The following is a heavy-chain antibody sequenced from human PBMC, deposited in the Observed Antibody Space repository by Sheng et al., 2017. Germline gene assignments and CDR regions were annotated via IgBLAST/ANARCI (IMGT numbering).Heavy chain of an antibody. CDR1: GFTFDDYA. Sequence: EVQLVESGGGLVQPGRSLRLSCAASGFTFDDYAMHWVRQAPGKGLEWVSGISWNSGSIGYADSVKGRFTISRDNAKNSLYLQMNSLRAEDTALYYCAKDGDRWGQGTLVTVSS. CDR3: AKDGDR. D-gene: IGHD2-15*01. V-gene: IGHV3-9*01. CDR2: ISWNSGSI. J-gene: IGHJ4*02.